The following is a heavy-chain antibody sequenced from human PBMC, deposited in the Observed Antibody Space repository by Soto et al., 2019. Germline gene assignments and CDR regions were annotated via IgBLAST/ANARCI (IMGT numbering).Heavy chain of an antibody. J-gene: IGHJ4*02. V-gene: IGHV1-69*02. CDR1: GGTFSSYT. D-gene: IGHD3-9*01. Sequence: QVQLVQSGAEVKKPGSSVKVSCKASGGTFSSYTISWVRQAPGQVLEWMGRIIPILGIANYAQKFQGRVTITADKSTSTAYMELSSLSSEDTAVYYCARASPPQTYYDITRGFDYWGQGTLVTVSS. CDR2: IIPILGIA. CDR3: ARASPPQTYYDITRGFDY.